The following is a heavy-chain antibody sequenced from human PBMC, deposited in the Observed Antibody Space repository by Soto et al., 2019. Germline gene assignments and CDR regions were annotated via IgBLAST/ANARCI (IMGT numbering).Heavy chain of an antibody. D-gene: IGHD2-15*01. J-gene: IGHJ3*01. CDR1: GYSFTSYG. Sequence: QVQLVQSGAVVKKPGASVKVSCKASGYSFTSYGIGWVRQAPGRGLEWMGWINTNNGNTNSAPRLQGRVTMTADTSTRTAYLELRSLRFADTAVYYCARDLLGSFDVWGQGTMVTISS. CDR2: INTNNGNT. V-gene: IGHV1-18*01. CDR3: ARDLLGSFDV.